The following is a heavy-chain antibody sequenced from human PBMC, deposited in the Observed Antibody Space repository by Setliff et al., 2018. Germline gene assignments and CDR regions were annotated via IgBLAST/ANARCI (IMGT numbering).Heavy chain of an antibody. Sequence: PSETLSLTCSVSGGSFTNTNNYWGWIRQPPGKGLEWISRSNSDGSSTTYADSVKGRFTISRDNAKNTLFLQMNSLRAKDTAVYYCARVAQVAGTRSGWSYFFYYMDVWGKGTTVTVSS. CDR1: GGSFTNTNNY. J-gene: IGHJ6*03. CDR3: ARVAQVAGTRSGWSYFFYYMDV. V-gene: IGHV3-74*01. CDR2: SNSDGSST. D-gene: IGHD6-19*01.